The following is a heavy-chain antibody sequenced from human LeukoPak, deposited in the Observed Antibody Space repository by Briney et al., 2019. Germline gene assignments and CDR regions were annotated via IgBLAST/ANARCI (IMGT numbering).Heavy chain of an antibody. D-gene: IGHD6-13*01. J-gene: IGHJ4*02. CDR1: GYTFTGYY. Sequence: SVKVSCKASGYTFTGYYMHWVRQAPGQGLEWMGRIIPILGIANYAQKFQGRVTITADKSTSTAYMELSSLRSEDTAVYYCSRDQYVTNSGYSTPDYWGQGTLVTVSS. V-gene: IGHV1-69*04. CDR2: IIPILGIA. CDR3: SRDQYVTNSGYSTPDY.